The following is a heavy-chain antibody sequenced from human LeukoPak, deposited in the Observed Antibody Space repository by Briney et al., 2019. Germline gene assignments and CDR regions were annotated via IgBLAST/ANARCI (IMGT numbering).Heavy chain of an antibody. V-gene: IGHV4-39*07. D-gene: IGHD3-22*01. CDR1: GGSISSSSYY. J-gene: IGHJ5*02. CDR2: IYFSGST. Sequence: SETLSLTCTVSGGSISSSSYYWGWLRQPPGKGLERIGSIYFSGSTYYNPSLKSRVTISVDTSTNQFSLKLSSVTAADTAVYYCARVGMDTMIEVVTEHNWFDPWGQGTLVTVSS. CDR3: ARVGMDTMIEVVTEHNWFDP.